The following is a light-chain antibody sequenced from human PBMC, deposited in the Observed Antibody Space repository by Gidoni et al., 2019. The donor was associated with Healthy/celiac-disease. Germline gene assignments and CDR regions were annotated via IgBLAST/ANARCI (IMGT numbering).Light chain of an antibody. CDR3: QQYGSSRLT. Sequence: NVLTQYPGTLALSPWEKATLSCRASQSVSSSYLAWYQQKPGQAPRLLIYGASIRATGIPDRFSGSGSGTDFTLTISRLEPEDFAVYYCQQYGSSRLTFGGGTKVEIK. CDR1: QSVSSSY. V-gene: IGKV3-20*01. CDR2: GAS. J-gene: IGKJ4*01.